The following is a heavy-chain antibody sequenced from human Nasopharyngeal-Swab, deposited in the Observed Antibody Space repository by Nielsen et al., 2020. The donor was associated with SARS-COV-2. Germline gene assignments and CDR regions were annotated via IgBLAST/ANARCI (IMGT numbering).Heavy chain of an antibody. CDR2: ISPYYDNT. CDR1: GYTFTTYA. Sequence: ASVKVSCKASGYTFTTYAISWVRRAPGQGLEWMGWISPYYDNTNYAQKLQGRVTLTTDTSTSTAYMELRSLRSDDTAVYYCARDRRTEGQSFDIWGQGTMVTVSS. V-gene: IGHV1-18*01. J-gene: IGHJ3*02. CDR3: ARDRRTEGQSFDI.